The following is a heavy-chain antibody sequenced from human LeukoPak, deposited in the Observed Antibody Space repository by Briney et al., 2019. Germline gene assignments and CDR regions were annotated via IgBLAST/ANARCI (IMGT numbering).Heavy chain of an antibody. CDR2: IYYSGST. CDR3: ARWLQLRPDAFDI. J-gene: IGHJ3*02. V-gene: IGHV4-59*01. CDR1: GGSISSYY. D-gene: IGHD5-24*01. Sequence: PSETLSLTCTVSGGSISSYYLSWIRQPPGKGLEWIGYIYYSGSTNYNPSLKSRVTISVDTSKNQFSLKLSSVTAADTAVYYCARWLQLRPDAFDIWGQGTMVTVSS.